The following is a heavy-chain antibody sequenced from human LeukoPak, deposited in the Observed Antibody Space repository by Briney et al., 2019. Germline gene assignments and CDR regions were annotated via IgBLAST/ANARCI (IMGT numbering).Heavy chain of an antibody. CDR3: ARDLAGSGSFPV. D-gene: IGHD3-10*01. V-gene: IGHV4-31*03. Sequence: SETLSLTCTVSGGSISSGGYYWSWIRQPPGKGLEWIGYIYYSGSTYYNPSLKSRVTISVDTSKSQFSLKLSSVTAADTVVYYCARDLAGSGSFPVWGQGTLVTVSS. CDR1: GGSISSGGYY. CDR2: IYYSGST. J-gene: IGHJ4*02.